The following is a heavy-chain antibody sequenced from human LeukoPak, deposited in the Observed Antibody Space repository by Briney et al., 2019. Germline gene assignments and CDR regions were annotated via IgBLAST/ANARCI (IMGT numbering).Heavy chain of an antibody. Sequence: PGGSLRLSCAGSGFTFSSYAMHWVRQAPGKGLEYVSAISSNGGSTYYANSVKGRFTISRDNSKNTLYLQMGSLRAEDMAVYYCARDVDTAMVTAPDYWGQGTLVTVSS. CDR2: ISSNGGST. J-gene: IGHJ4*02. V-gene: IGHV3-64*01. CDR3: ARDVDTAMVTAPDY. CDR1: GFTFSSYA. D-gene: IGHD5-18*01.